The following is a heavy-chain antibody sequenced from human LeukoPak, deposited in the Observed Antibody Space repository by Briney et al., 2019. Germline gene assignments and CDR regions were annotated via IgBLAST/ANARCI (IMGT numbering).Heavy chain of an antibody. CDR1: GFTFDNYE. Sequence: PGGSLRLSCTGSGFTFDNYEMNWVRQAPGKGLEWVSYVSSSGSTMYYADSVKGRFTISRDNAKNSLYLQMNSLRAEDTAVYYCAREGYSPRDGYKCIFDYWGQGTLVTVSS. J-gene: IGHJ4*02. CDR2: VSSSGSTM. D-gene: IGHD5-24*01. V-gene: IGHV3-48*03. CDR3: AREGYSPRDGYKCIFDY.